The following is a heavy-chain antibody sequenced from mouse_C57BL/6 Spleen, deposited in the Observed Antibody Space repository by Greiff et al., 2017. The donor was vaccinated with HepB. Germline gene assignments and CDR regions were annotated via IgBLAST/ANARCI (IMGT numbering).Heavy chain of an antibody. Sequence: QVQLQQPGAELVKPGASVKLSCKASGYTFTSYWMHWVKQRPGQGLEWIGMIHPNSGSTNYNEKFKSKATLTVDKSSSTAYMQLSSLTSEDSAVYYCARSNYYGSLYYFDYWGQGTTLTVSS. D-gene: IGHD1-1*01. V-gene: IGHV1-64*01. CDR2: IHPNSGST. CDR3: ARSNYYGSLYYFDY. CDR1: GYTFTSYW. J-gene: IGHJ2*01.